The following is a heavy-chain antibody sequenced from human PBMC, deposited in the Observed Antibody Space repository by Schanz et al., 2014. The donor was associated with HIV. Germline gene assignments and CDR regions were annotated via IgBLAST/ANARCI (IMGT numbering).Heavy chain of an antibody. Sequence: EVQLVESGGGLVQPGRSLRISCATSGFTFDDYAVHWVRQAPGKGLEWVSGISWNSGEIGYADSVKGRFTISRDNTKKSLYMQMNSLRAEDTAVYYCAKDRLYPSGTYPYGMDVWGQGTTVTVSS. CDR3: AKDRLYPSGTYPYGMDV. D-gene: IGHD3-10*01. J-gene: IGHJ6*02. CDR1: GFTFDDYA. V-gene: IGHV3-9*01. CDR2: ISWNSGEI.